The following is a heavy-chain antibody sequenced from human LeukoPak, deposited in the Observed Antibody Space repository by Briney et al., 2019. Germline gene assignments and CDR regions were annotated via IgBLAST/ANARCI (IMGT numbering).Heavy chain of an antibody. CDR2: ISFTGGNK. J-gene: IGHJ4*02. D-gene: IGHD5-12*01. Sequence: GGSLRLSCAASGFTFTNYAIHWVRQAPGKGLEWVSVISFTGGNKQYADSVKGRFTISRDNSKSTIYLQMNSLKTEDTAVYYCARPHSDYGGIDYWGQGTLVTVSS. CDR1: GFTFTNYA. V-gene: IGHV3-30*04. CDR3: ARPHSDYGGIDY.